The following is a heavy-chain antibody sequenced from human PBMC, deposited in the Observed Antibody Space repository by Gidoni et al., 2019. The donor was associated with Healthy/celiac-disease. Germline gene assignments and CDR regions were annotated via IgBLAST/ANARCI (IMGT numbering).Heavy chain of an antibody. CDR1: GGSISSSNW. D-gene: IGHD2-2*01. V-gene: IGHV4-4*02. J-gene: IGHJ6*02. CDR3: ARVSTGYCSSTSCYGTDLEYGMDV. Sequence: QVQLQESGQGLVKPSGTLSLTCAVSGGSISSSNWWSWVRQPPGKGLEWIGEIYHSGSTNYNPSLKSRVTISVDKSKNQFSLKLSSVTAADTAVYYCARVSTGYCSSTSCYGTDLEYGMDVWGQGTTVTVSS. CDR2: IYHSGST.